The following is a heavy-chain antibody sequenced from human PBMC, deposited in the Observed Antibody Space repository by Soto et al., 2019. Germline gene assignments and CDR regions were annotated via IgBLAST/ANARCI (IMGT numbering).Heavy chain of an antibody. V-gene: IGHV1-2*02. CDR2: INPNSGGT. Sequence: QVQLVQSGAEVKKPGASVKVSCKASGYTFTGYYMHWVRQAPGQGLEWMGWINPNSGGTNYAQKFQGRVTMTRDTSISTAYMELSRLRSDDTAVYYCARILGPTPPMSANLGGEYWGQGTLVTVSS. J-gene: IGHJ4*02. CDR1: GYTFTGYY. CDR3: ARILGPTPPMSANLGGEY. D-gene: IGHD3-16*01.